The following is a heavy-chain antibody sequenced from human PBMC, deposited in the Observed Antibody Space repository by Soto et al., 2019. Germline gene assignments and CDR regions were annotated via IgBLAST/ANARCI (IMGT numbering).Heavy chain of an antibody. CDR3: XXXXXXXXYFGRY. Sequence: QVQLVQSGAEVKKPGASVKVSCKASGYTFTSYGISWVRQAPGQGLEWMGWISAYNGNTNYAQKLQGRVTMTTDTXXXXXXXXXXXXXXXXXXXXXXXXXXXXXXYFGRYWGQGTLVTVSS. CDR1: GYTFTSYG. CDR2: ISAYNGNT. V-gene: IGHV1-18*01. D-gene: IGHD2-8*01. J-gene: IGHJ4*02.